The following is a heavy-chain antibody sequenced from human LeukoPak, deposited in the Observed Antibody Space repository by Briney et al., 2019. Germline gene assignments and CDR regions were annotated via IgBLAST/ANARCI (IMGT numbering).Heavy chain of an antibody. CDR3: ARGGGESSGWYGFSYFDY. J-gene: IGHJ4*02. CDR1: GVSISGYY. CDR2: IYDSGST. V-gene: IGHV4-59*01. D-gene: IGHD6-19*01. Sequence: SETLSLTCPVSGVSISGYYWSWIRQPPGKGLEWIAYIYDSGSTTYNPSLRSRVTISVDTSKNQFSLNLSSVTAADTAVYYCARGGGESSGWYGFSYFDYWGQGTLVTVSS.